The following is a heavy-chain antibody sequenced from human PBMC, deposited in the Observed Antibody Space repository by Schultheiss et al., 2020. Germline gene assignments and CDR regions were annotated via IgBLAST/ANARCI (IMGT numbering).Heavy chain of an antibody. D-gene: IGHD6-6*01. Sequence: APVKVSCKASGYTFTSYDINWVRQATGQGLEWMGWMNPNSGNTGYAQKFQGRVTMTRNTSISTAYMELSSLRSEDTAVYYCATDSPRGSYIAARPPYYYYYMDVWGGGTTVTVAS. CDR2: MNPNSGNT. V-gene: IGHV1-8*01. CDR1: GYTFTSYD. CDR3: ATDSPRGSYIAARPPYYYYYMDV. J-gene: IGHJ6*03.